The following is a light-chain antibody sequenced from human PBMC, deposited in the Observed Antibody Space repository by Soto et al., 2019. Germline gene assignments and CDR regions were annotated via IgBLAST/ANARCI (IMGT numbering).Light chain of an antibody. J-gene: IGLJ2*01. CDR1: SSNIGKNY. CDR2: ETN. Sequence: QSVLTQPPSVSAASGQKVTISCSGSSSNIGKNYVSWYQQLPGTAPKLLIYETNTRPSGIPDRFSGSKSGTSATLGISGLQTGDEADYYCGTWDTSLTVVLFGGGTKLTVL. V-gene: IGLV1-51*02. CDR3: GTWDTSLTVVL.